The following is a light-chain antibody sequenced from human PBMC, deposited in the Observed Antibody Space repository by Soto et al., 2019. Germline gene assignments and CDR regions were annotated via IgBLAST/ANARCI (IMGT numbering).Light chain of an antibody. CDR1: PGISND. Sequence: DIQMTQSPSSLSASVGDIVTITCRESPGISNDLGGFQQKAGKPPTLLSCGASALPRGVPARYSGSGSGTESTLTINKTLREDAATYYCQQTYNLARTLGQGTKVDI. V-gene: IGKV1-17*02. CDR3: QQTYNLART. CDR2: GAS. J-gene: IGKJ2*01.